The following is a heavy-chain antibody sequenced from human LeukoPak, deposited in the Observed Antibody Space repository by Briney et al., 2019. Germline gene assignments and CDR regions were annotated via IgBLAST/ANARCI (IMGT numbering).Heavy chain of an antibody. V-gene: IGHV3-23*01. Sequence: GGSLRLSCAASGFTFSSYAMSWVRQAPGKGLEWVSAISGSGGSTYYADSVKGRFTISRDNSKNTPYLQMNSLRAEDTAVYYCTRDRDSGAFDIWGQGTMVTVSS. CDR1: GFTFSSYA. CDR2: ISGSGGST. D-gene: IGHD3-10*01. J-gene: IGHJ3*02. CDR3: TRDRDSGAFDI.